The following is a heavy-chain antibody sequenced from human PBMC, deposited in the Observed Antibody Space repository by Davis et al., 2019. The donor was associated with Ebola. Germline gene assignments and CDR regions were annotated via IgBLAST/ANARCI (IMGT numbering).Heavy chain of an antibody. J-gene: IGHJ3*02. Sequence: AASVKVSCKASGYTFTSYYMHWVRQAPGQGLEWMGIINPSGGSTSYAQKFQGRVTMTRDTSTSTVYMELSSLRSDDTAVYYCARGRWVSSSLHDAFDIWGQGTMVTVSS. D-gene: IGHD6-6*01. V-gene: IGHV1-46*01. CDR2: INPSGGST. CDR1: GYTFTSYY. CDR3: ARGRWVSSSLHDAFDI.